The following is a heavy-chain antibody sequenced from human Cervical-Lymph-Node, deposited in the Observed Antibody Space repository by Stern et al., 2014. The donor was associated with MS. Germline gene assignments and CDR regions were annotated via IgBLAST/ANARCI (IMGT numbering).Heavy chain of an antibody. CDR3: ARNSPFDP. Sequence: VQLVESGPGLVKPSQTLSLTCSVSGGSIISGGHLWSWIRQPPGEGLEWIGYIHSTGSTYYNPSLRSRVAISLDPSQNLFSLRPASVTGADTAVYYCARNSPFDPWGQGTLVTVSS. CDR1: GGSIISGGHL. V-gene: IGHV4-31*03. D-gene: IGHD2/OR15-2a*01. J-gene: IGHJ5*02. CDR2: IHSTGST.